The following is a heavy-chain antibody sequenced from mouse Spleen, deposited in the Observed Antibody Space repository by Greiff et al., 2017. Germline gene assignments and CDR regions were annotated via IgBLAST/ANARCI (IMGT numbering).Heavy chain of an antibody. D-gene: IGHD2-3*01. CDR1: GFTFSSYG. J-gene: IGHJ1*01. V-gene: IGHV5-9-2*01. Sequence: EVKLVESGGGLVKPGGSLKLSCAASGFTFSSYGMSWVRQTPEKRLEWVATISGGGSYTYYPDSVKGRFTISRDNAKNNLYLQMSSLRSEDTALYYCARPPDGYWYFDVWGAGTTVTVSS. CDR3: ARPPDGYWYFDV. CDR2: ISGGGSYT.